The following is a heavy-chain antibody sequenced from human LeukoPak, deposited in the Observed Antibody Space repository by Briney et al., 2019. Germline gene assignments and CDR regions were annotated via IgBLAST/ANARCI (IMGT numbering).Heavy chain of an antibody. CDR2: ISGSGGST. D-gene: IGHD3-10*01. V-gene: IGHV3-23*01. J-gene: IGHJ4*02. CDR3: AKDSLLWFGEKDY. CDR1: GFTFSSYA. Sequence: GGSLRLSCAASGFTFSSYAMSWVRQAPGKGLEWVSAISGSGGSTYYADSVKGRFTISRDNSKNTLYLQMNSLRAEDTHVYYCAKDSLLWFGEKDYWGQGTLVTVSS.